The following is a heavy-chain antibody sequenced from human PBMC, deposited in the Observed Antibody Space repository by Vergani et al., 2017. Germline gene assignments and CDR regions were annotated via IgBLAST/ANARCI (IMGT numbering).Heavy chain of an antibody. D-gene: IGHD6-6*01. V-gene: IGHV3-53*01. Sequence: EVQLVESGGGLIQPGGSLRLSCAASGFTVSSNYMSWVRQAPGKGLEWVSVIYGGGSTNYSDSVKGRFTISRDNSKNTLYLQMNSLRAEDTAVYYCAREGSSSSTAAIFDYWGQGTLVTVSS. CDR3: AREGSSSSTAAIFDY. J-gene: IGHJ4*02. CDR2: IYGGGST. CDR1: GFTVSSNY.